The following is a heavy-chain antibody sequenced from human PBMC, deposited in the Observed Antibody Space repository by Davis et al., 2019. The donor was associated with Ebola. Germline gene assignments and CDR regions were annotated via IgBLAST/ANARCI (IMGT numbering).Heavy chain of an antibody. CDR1: GVSFSGPY. Sequence: MPSETLSLTCAVHGVSFSGPYWSWVRQSPGKGLEWIGYIYDSETTYYNPSLKSRLSISLDTSKNQFSLELSSVTAADTAVYYCARRNYYYENFWGQGILVTVSS. CDR2: IYDSETT. CDR3: ARRNYYYENF. D-gene: IGHD3-22*01. J-gene: IGHJ4*02. V-gene: IGHV4-34*01.